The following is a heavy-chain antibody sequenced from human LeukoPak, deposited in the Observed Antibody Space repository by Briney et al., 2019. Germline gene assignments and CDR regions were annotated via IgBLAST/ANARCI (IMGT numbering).Heavy chain of an antibody. CDR2: ISGSGGST. D-gene: IGHD2-15*01. J-gene: IGHJ4*02. CDR1: GFTFSSYA. V-gene: IGHV3-23*01. Sequence: GGSLRLSCAASGFTFSSYAMSWVRQAPGKGLEWVSAISGSGGSTYYADSVKGRFTISRDNSKNTLYLQMNSLRAEDTAVYYYAKYCSGGSCYDYWGQGTLVTVSS. CDR3: AKYCSGGSCYDY.